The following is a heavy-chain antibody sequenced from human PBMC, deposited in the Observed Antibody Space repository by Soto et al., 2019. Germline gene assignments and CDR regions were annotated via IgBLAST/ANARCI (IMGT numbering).Heavy chain of an antibody. Sequence: SETLYLTCTVSGGSIGGYYWSWIRQAPGKGLEWIGYIYYTGRTKYNPSLKTRVTMSADTTKNQVSLRLTSVTAADTAVYYCARVRERLQYFDWFYHFDSWGQGTLVTVSS. CDR2: IYYTGRT. J-gene: IGHJ4*02. CDR1: GGSIGGYY. V-gene: IGHV4-59*12. CDR3: ARVRERLQYFDWFYHFDS. D-gene: IGHD3-9*01.